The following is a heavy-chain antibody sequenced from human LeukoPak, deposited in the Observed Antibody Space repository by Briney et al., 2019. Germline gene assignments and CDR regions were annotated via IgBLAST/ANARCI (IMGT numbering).Heavy chain of an antibody. CDR2: ITSSGSYI. V-gene: IGHV3-21*01. D-gene: IGHD1-1*01. CDR1: AFSFSNYN. J-gene: IGHJ6*03. Sequence: GGSLRLSCAASAFSFSNYNMNWVRQAPGKGLEWVSSITSSGSYIYYADSVKGRFTISRDNAKNSLYLQMNSLRVEDTAVYYCARDPYNGAYSEGYYYYFMDVWGKGTTVTVSS. CDR3: ARDPYNGAYSEGYYYYFMDV.